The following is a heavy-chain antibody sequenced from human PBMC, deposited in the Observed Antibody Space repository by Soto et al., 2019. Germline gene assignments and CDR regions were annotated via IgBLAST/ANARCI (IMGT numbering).Heavy chain of an antibody. D-gene: IGHD3-16*01. J-gene: IGHJ5*02. CDR2: ISGSGGNT. Sequence: EVQLLESGGGLGQPGGSLRLSCAASGFTFSSYAMNWVRQAPGKGLEWVSTISGSGGNTYYADSVKGRFTISRDNAKNTLYLQMNRLRAEDAAVDYCAKGADWFDPWGQGTLVTVSS. CDR1: GFTFSSYA. V-gene: IGHV3-23*01. CDR3: AKGADWFDP.